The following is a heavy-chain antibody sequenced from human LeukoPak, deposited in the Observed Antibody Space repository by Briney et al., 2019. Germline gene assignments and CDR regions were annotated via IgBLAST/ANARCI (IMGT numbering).Heavy chain of an antibody. Sequence: PGGSLRLSCAASGFTFRTYGMQWVRQAPGKGLEWVAFIRHDGNSKYYADSVKGRFTISRDNSRSTLYLEVNSLRVEDTAVYYCAKDESPNDYGDFYYFDHWGQGTLVTVSS. CDR1: GFTFRTYG. CDR2: IRHDGNSK. J-gene: IGHJ4*02. V-gene: IGHV3-30*02. D-gene: IGHD4-17*01. CDR3: AKDESPNDYGDFYYFDH.